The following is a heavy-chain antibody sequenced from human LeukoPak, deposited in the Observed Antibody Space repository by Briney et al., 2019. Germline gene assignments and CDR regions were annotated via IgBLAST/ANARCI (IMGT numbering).Heavy chain of an antibody. D-gene: IGHD3-16*01. V-gene: IGHV4-59*08. CDR3: ARRDTNLGLDP. J-gene: IGHJ5*02. CDR1: GASINSHY. CDR2: THYTGTT. Sequence: SETLSLTCTVSGASINSHYWSWIRQPPGKGLEWIGYTHYTGTTTYNPSLKSRVTISVDTSKNQFSLKLNSVTAADTAVYYCARRDTNLGLDPWGQGTLVTVS.